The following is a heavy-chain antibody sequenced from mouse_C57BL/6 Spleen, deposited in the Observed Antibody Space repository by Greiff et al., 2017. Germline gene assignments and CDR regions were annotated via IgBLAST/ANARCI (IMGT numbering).Heavy chain of an antibody. CDR1: GYAFSSYW. CDR2: IYPGDGDT. CDR3: ARRVYYDYDWFAY. V-gene: IGHV1-80*01. Sequence: QVQLQQSGAELVKPGASVKISCKASGYAFSSYWMNWVKQRPGKGLEWIGQIYPGDGDTNYNGKFKGKATLTADKSSSTAYMQLSRLTSEDSAVYFCARRVYYDYDWFAYWGKGTLVTVSA. D-gene: IGHD2-4*01. J-gene: IGHJ3*01.